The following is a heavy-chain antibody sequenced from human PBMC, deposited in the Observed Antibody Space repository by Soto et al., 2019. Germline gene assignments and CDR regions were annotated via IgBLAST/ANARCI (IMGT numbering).Heavy chain of an antibody. CDR3: ARDQLSSGLYVWFDP. CDR2: IYYDGST. D-gene: IGHD6-25*01. Sequence: PSETLSHTVTVAGGSISTYYWSWIRQPPGKGLEWIGYIYYDGSTSYNPSLRSRVTISVDTSKNQFSLILSSVTSADTAVYYCARDQLSSGLYVWFDPWGQGTLVTVSS. CDR1: GGSISTYY. V-gene: IGHV4-59*01. J-gene: IGHJ5*02.